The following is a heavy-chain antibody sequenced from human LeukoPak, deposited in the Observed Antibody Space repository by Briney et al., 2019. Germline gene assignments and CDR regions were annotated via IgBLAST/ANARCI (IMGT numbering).Heavy chain of an antibody. J-gene: IGHJ4*02. D-gene: IGHD6-13*01. CDR2: ISTSGTTI. CDR1: GFTFSDHY. Sequence: KSGGSLRLSCAASGFTFSDHYMDWVRQAPGKGLEWVSYISTSGTTIYYADSVKGRFTISRDNAKNSLYLQMNSLRADDTAVYYCAVGDSSSWYDYWGQGTLVTVSS. CDR3: AVGDSSSWYDY. V-gene: IGHV3-11*04.